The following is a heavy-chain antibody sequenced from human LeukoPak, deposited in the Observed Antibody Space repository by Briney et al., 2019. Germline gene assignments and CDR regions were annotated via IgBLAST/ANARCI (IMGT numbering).Heavy chain of an antibody. D-gene: IGHD3-3*01. J-gene: IGHJ4*02. Sequence: PSETLSLTCGVPGGSVTSTNWWTWVRRPPGKGLEWIGEFHLDGRTNYNPSLKSRLSMSVDLSENHISLQLTSVTAADTAVYYCAREGGFFRPLDYSGQGALVTVSS. CDR1: GGSVTSTNW. CDR2: FHLDGRT. V-gene: IGHV4-4*02. CDR3: AREGGFFRPLDY.